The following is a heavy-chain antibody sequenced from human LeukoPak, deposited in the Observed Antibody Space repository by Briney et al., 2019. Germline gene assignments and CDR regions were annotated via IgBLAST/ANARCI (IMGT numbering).Heavy chain of an antibody. CDR2: INPSGAST. CDR1: GYTFTSYY. D-gene: IGHD1-26*01. CDR3: ARDRATTDRRNYYYMDV. V-gene: IGHV1-46*01. J-gene: IGHJ6*03. Sequence: ASVKVSCKASGYTFTSYYMHWVRQAPGQGLEWMGIINPSGASTSYAQKFQGRVTMTRDVSTSTVYMELSSLRSEDTAVYYCARDRATTDRRNYYYMDVWGKGTTVTVSS.